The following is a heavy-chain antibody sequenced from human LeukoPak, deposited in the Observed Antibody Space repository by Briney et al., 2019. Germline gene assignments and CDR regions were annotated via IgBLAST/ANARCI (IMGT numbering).Heavy chain of an antibody. Sequence: GGSLRLSCAASGFTFSSYGMTWVRQAPGKGLEWVSYISSSSSTIYYADSVKGRFTISRDNSKNTLYLQMNSLRAEDTAVYYCATKTGERWLQFDWFDPWGQGTLVTVSS. D-gene: IGHD5-24*01. J-gene: IGHJ5*02. CDR2: ISSSSSTI. CDR1: GFTFSSYG. V-gene: IGHV3-48*01. CDR3: ATKTGERWLQFDWFDP.